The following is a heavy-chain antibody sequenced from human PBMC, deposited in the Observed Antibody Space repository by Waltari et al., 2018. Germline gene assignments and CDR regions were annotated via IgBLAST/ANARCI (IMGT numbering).Heavy chain of an antibody. Sequence: EVQLVQSGAEVKKPGATVKISCKVSGYTFTDYYMHWVQKAPGKGLEWRGVVVPEVGETIYAEKFQGRVTITADTSTDTGYMGLSSLSSEDTAGYYCATGATFDYWGQGTLVTVSS. D-gene: IGHD5-12*01. V-gene: IGHV1-69-2*01. CDR3: ATGATFDY. CDR2: VVPEVGET. CDR1: GYTFTDYY. J-gene: IGHJ4*02.